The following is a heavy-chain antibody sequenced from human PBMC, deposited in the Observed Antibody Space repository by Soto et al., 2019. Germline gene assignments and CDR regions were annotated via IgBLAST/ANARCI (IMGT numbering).Heavy chain of an antibody. CDR1: GYTFTGYY. D-gene: IGHD3-9*01. Sequence: SVKVSCKASGYTFTGYYMHWVRQAPGQGLEWMGWINPNSGDTNYAQKFQGRVTMTRDTSISTAYMELSRLRSDDTAVYYCARAYFDILTGYDPWGQGTLVTVSS. CDR3: ARAYFDILTGYDP. CDR2: INPNSGDT. V-gene: IGHV1-2*02. J-gene: IGHJ5*02.